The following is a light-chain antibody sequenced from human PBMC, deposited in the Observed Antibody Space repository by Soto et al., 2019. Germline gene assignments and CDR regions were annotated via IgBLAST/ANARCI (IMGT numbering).Light chain of an antibody. J-gene: IGKJ4*01. Sequence: ESVLTQSPGTLSLSPGERATLSCRASQSVSSNYLAWYQQKPGQAPRLLIYGASTRATGIPDRLSGSGSGTDFTLAISRLEPEDFAVYYCQQFGSSPLLTFGGGTKVDIK. CDR1: QSVSSNY. CDR2: GAS. CDR3: QQFGSSPLLT. V-gene: IGKV3-20*01.